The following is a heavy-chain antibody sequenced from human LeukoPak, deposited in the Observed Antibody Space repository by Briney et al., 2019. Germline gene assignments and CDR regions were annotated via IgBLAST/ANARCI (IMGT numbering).Heavy chain of an antibody. V-gene: IGHV3-30-3*01. CDR1: GFTFSSYA. D-gene: IGHD2/OR15-2a*01. Sequence: GRSLRLSCAASGFTFSSYAMHGVRQAPGKGLVWVAVISYDGSNKYYADSVKGRFTISRDNSKNTLYLQMNSLRAEDTAVYYCARERGYSPTFHYWGQGTLVTVSS. CDR3: ARERGYSPTFHY. CDR2: ISYDGSNK. J-gene: IGHJ4*02.